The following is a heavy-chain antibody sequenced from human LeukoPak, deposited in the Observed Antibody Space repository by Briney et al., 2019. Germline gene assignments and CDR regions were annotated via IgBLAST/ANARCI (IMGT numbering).Heavy chain of an antibody. CDR2: ISSIGNTI. CDR3: ATCPPSSWYSFDF. V-gene: IGHV3-48*03. J-gene: IGHJ4*02. Sequence: PGGSLRLSCAASRFTFSNYEMHWVRQAPGKGLEWLSYISSIGNTIYYADSVKGRFTISRDNSKNSLYLQMNSLRAEDTAVYYCATCPPSSWYSFDFWGQGALVTVSS. CDR1: RFTFSNYE. D-gene: IGHD6-13*01.